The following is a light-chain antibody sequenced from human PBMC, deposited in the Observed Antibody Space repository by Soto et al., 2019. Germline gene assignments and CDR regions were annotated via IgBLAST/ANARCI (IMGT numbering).Light chain of an antibody. V-gene: IGKV1-5*03. CDR3: QQYGDYTT. J-gene: IGKJ1*01. CDR1: QSISSW. Sequence: DIQMTQSPSTLSAYVGDRDTITCRASQSISSWLAWYQQKPGKAPKLLIYKASSLESGVPSRFSGSGSGTEFTLTISSLQPDDFATYYCQQYGDYTTFGRGTKVDIK. CDR2: KAS.